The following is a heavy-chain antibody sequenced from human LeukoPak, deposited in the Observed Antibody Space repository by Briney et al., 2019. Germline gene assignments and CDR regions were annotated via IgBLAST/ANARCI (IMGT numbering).Heavy chain of an antibody. V-gene: IGHV4-34*01. CDR2: INHSGST. D-gene: IGHD2/OR15-2a*01. CDR1: GGSFSGYY. J-gene: IGHJ4*02. CDR3: ARGVTTFLKLDY. Sequence: PSETLSLTCAVYGGSFSGYYWSWIRQPPGKGLEWIGEINHSGSTNYNPSLKSRVTISVDTSKNQFSLKLSSVTAADTAVYYCARGVTTFLKLDYWGQGTLVTVSS.